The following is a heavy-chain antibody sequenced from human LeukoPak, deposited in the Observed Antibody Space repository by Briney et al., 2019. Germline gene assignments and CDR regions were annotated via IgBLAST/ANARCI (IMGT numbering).Heavy chain of an antibody. CDR2: ISAYNGNT. V-gene: IGHV1-18*01. Sequence: ASVKVSCKASGYTFTSYGISWVRQAPGQGLEWMGWISAYNGNTNYAQKLQGRVTMTTDTSTSTAYMELRSLRSDDTAVYYCARSSGRWLQCQLFDYWGQGTLVTVSS. CDR3: ARSSGRWLQCQLFDY. J-gene: IGHJ4*02. CDR1: GYTFTSYG. D-gene: IGHD5-24*01.